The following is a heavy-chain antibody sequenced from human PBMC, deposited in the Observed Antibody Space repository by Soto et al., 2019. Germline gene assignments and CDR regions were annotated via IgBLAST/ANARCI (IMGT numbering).Heavy chain of an antibody. J-gene: IGHJ6*02. CDR1: GYTFTSYD. Sequence: ASVKFSCKASGYTFTSYDINWVRQATGQGLEWMGWMNPNSGNTGYAQKFQGRVTMTRNTSISTAYMELSSLRSEDTAVYYCARLAPRPRSWYSNYYYCMDVWGQGTNVTVYS. CDR2: MNPNSGNT. CDR3: ARLAPRPRSWYSNYYYCMDV. D-gene: IGHD6-13*01. V-gene: IGHV1-8*01.